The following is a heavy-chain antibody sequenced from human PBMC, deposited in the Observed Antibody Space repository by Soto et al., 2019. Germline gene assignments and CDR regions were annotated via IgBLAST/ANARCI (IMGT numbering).Heavy chain of an antibody. CDR1: GFTVSNYY. V-gene: IGHV3-53*01. CDR2: LCPSSPT. D-gene: IGHD1-1*01. J-gene: IGHJ4*02. Sequence: LRLSCAASGFTVSNYYMRWVRQAPGRGLPWVSVLCPSSPTYYADFVKGLFTISRDESKNTLYFQMDNLRAEDTATYYCARGKSRDAYNPLGYWGPGTLVTVSS. CDR3: ARGKSRDAYNPLGY.